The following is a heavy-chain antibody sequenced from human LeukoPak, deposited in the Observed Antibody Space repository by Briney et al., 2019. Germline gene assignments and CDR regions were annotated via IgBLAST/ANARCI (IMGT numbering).Heavy chain of an antibody. CDR2: IYYRSKWYN. Sequence: SQTLSLTCAISGDSFSSNSAAWNWIRQSPSRGLEWLGRIYYRSKWYNDYAVSVKSRITINPDTSKNQFSLQLNSVTPEDTAVNYCARVSSSWYRRTYYFDYWGQGTLVTVSS. J-gene: IGHJ4*02. D-gene: IGHD6-13*01. CDR3: ARVSSSWYRRTYYFDY. CDR1: GDSFSSNSAA. V-gene: IGHV6-1*01.